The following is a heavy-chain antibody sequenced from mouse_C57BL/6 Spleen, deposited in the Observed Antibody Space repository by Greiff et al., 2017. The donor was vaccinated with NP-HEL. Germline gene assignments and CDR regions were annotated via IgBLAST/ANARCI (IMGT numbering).Heavy chain of an antibody. V-gene: IGHV1-22*01. CDR3: ARWGLYDWYCDV. J-gene: IGHJ1*03. CDR2: INPNNGGT. D-gene: IGHD2-13*01. CDR1: GYTFTDYN. Sequence: EVQLQQSGPELVKPGASVKMSCKASGYTFTDYNMHWVKQSHGKSLEWIGYINPNNGGTSYNQKFKGKATLTVNKSSSTAYMELRSLTSEDSAVYYCARWGLYDWYCDVWGTGTTVTVSS.